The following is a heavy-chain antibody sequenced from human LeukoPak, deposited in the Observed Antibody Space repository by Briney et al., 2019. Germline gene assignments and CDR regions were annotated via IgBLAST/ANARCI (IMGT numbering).Heavy chain of an antibody. CDR3: ARDGSTSGWYGYYGMDV. V-gene: IGHV3-66*01. CDR1: GFTVSSNY. Sequence: GGSLRLSCAASGFTVSSNYMSWVRQAPGKGLEWVSVIYSGGSTYYADSVKGRFTISRDDSKNTLYLQMNSLRAEDTAVYYCARDGSTSGWYGYYGMDVWGQGTTVIVSS. D-gene: IGHD6-19*01. CDR2: IYSGGST. J-gene: IGHJ6*02.